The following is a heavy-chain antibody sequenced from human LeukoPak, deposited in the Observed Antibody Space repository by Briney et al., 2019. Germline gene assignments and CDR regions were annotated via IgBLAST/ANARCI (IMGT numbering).Heavy chain of an antibody. V-gene: IGHV5-51*01. Sequence: GESLKISCKGSGYSFTSYWIGWVRQMPGKGLEWMGIIYPGDSDTRYSPSFQGQVTISADKSISTAYLQWSSLKASDTAMYYCARSDSEFGELSYYFDYWGQGTLVTVSS. D-gene: IGHD3-10*01. CDR1: GYSFTSYW. CDR2: IYPGDSDT. CDR3: ARSDSEFGELSYYFDY. J-gene: IGHJ4*02.